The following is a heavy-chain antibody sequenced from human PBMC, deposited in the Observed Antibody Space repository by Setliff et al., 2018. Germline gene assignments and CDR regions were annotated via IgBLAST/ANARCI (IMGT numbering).Heavy chain of an antibody. V-gene: IGHV1-69*10. Sequence: ASVKVSCKASGGTFSSYAISWVRQAPGQGLEWMGGIIPILGIANYAQKFQGRVTITADKSTSTAYMELSSLRSEDTAVYYCARGQATSGLGDYWGQGTLVTVSS. CDR2: IIPILGIA. CDR3: ARGQATSGLGDY. D-gene: IGHD1-26*01. J-gene: IGHJ4*02. CDR1: GGTFSSYA.